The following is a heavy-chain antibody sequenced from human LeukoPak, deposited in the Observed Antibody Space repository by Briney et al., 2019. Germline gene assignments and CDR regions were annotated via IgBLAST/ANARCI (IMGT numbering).Heavy chain of an antibody. J-gene: IGHJ5*02. CDR1: GYTFTSYG. CDR3: ARNPPYYDFWSGLDSANWFDP. CDR2: ISAYNGNT. V-gene: IGHV1-18*01. D-gene: IGHD3-3*01. Sequence: ASVTVSCKASGYTFTSYGISWVRQAPGQGLEWMGWISAYNGNTNYAQKLQGRVTMTTDTSTSTAYMELRSLRSDDTAVYYCARNPPYYDFWSGLDSANWFDPWGQGTLVTVSS.